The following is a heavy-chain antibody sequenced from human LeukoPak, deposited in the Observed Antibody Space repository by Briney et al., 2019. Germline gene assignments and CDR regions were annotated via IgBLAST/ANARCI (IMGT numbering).Heavy chain of an antibody. J-gene: IGHJ4*02. V-gene: IGHV3-30*18. Sequence: PGRSLRLSCAASGFTFSSYGMHWVRQAPGKGLEWVAVISYDGSNKYYADSVKGRFTISRDNSKNTLYLQMNSLRAEDTAVYYCAKDSHWGQGTLVTVSS. CDR2: ISYDGSNK. CDR3: AKDSH. CDR1: GFTFSSYG.